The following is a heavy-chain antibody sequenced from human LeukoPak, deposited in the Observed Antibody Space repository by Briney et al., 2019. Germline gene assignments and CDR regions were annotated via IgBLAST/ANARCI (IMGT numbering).Heavy chain of an antibody. D-gene: IGHD3-22*01. V-gene: IGHV1-69*04. J-gene: IGHJ4*02. CDR3: ARAVYYYDSSGYYSGFFDY. CDR2: IIPIFGIA. CDR1: GGTFSSYA. Sequence: RASVKVSCKASGGTFSSYAISWVRQAPGQGLEWMGRIIPIFGIANYAQKFQGRVTITADKPTSTAYMELSSLRSEDTAVYYCARAVYYYDSSGYYSGFFDYWGQGTLVTVSS.